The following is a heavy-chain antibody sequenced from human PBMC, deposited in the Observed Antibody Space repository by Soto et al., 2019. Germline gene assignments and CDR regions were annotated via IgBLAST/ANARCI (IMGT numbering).Heavy chain of an antibody. J-gene: IGHJ6*02. CDR2: INPNSGGT. CDR1: GYTFSGYY. V-gene: IGHV1-2*02. Sequence: ASVKVSFKASGYTFSGYYIHWLRQAPGQGLEWMGWINPNSGGTNYAQKFQGRVTVTRDTPTSTAYMELSRLTSDDTAVYYCARSLTEGYCTITGCYTRPLYGMDVWGQGTTVTVSS. D-gene: IGHD2-2*02. CDR3: ARSLTEGYCTITGCYTRPLYGMDV.